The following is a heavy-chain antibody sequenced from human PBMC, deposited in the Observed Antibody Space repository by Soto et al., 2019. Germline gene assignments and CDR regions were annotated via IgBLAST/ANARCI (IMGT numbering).Heavy chain of an antibody. D-gene: IGHD2-2*01. J-gene: IGHJ4*02. Sequence: GASVKVSCKASGYTFTSYAMHGVRQAPGQRLEWMGWINTGKGNTKYSQKFQGRVTITSDTSASTAYMDLSSLRSEDTAMYYCARAGGDCSAANCYVIDYWGQGTLVTVSS. CDR3: ARAGGDCSAANCYVIDY. V-gene: IGHV1-3*04. CDR1: GYTFTSYA. CDR2: INTGKGNT.